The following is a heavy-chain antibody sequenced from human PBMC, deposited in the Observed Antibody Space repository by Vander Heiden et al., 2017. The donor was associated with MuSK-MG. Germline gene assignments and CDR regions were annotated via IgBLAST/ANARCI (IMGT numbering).Heavy chain of an antibody. CDR2: ISYDGSNK. Sequence: QVQLVESGGGVVQPGRSLRLSCAASGFTFRSSAMHWVRQAPGKGLEWVAVISYDGSNKYYADSVKGRFTISRDNSKNTLYLQMNSLRAEDTAVYYCASWAGFSRGPNGSRDYWGQGTLVTVSS. CDR1: GFTFRSSA. V-gene: IGHV3-30-3*01. CDR3: ASWAGFSRGPNGSRDY. D-gene: IGHD6-19*01. J-gene: IGHJ4*02.